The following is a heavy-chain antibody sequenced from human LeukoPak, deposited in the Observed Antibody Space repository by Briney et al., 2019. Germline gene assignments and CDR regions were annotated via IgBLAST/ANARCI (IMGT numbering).Heavy chain of an antibody. V-gene: IGHV1-24*01. Sequence: ASVKVSCKVSGHTLTELSMHWVRQAPGKGLEWMGGFDPEDGETIYAQKFQGRVTMTEDTSTDTAYMELSSLRSEDTAVYYCATASPSAGYNYVGFDLWGRGTLVTVSS. CDR2: FDPEDGET. J-gene: IGHJ2*01. CDR3: ATASPSAGYNYVGFDL. CDR1: GHTLTELS. D-gene: IGHD5-24*01.